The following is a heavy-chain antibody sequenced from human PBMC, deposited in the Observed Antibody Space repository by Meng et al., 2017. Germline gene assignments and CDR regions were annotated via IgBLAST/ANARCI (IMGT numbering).Heavy chain of an antibody. J-gene: IGHJ2*01. Sequence: GESLKISCAASGFTFSAYRMNWVRQAPGKGLEWVSSISSSSSYIYYADSVKGRFTISRDNAKNSLYLQMNSLRAEDTAVYYCARDVSSGWSYWYFDLWGRGTLVTVSS. D-gene: IGHD6-19*01. CDR1: GFTFSAYR. CDR2: ISSSSSYI. V-gene: IGHV3-21*01. CDR3: ARDVSSGWSYWYFDL.